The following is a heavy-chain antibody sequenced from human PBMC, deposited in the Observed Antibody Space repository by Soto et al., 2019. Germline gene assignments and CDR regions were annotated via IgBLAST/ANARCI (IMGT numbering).Heavy chain of an antibody. CDR3: AKARYYDSTGYLYYFDY. D-gene: IGHD3-22*01. Sequence: LSCAASGFTFSNYAMSWVRQAPGKGLEWVSSITGSGDYTYYADSVKGRFTISRDNSKSTLYLQMNSLRAEDTAVYYCAKARYYDSTGYLYYFDYWGQGTLVTVSS. J-gene: IGHJ4*02. V-gene: IGHV3-23*01. CDR1: GFTFSNYA. CDR2: ITGSGDYT.